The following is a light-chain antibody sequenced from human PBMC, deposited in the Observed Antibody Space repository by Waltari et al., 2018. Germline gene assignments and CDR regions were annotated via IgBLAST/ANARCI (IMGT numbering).Light chain of an antibody. V-gene: IGKV1-27*01. CDR3: QKYNSAPWT. CDR2: GAS. CDR1: QAITNY. J-gene: IGKJ1*01. Sequence: DIQMTQSPSSLSASVGDRVTITCRASQAITNYVAWYQQRPGKAPKLLIYGASTLESGVSSRFSCSGFGRDFTLTISSLQPEDVAVYYCQKYNSAPWTFGQGTRVEV.